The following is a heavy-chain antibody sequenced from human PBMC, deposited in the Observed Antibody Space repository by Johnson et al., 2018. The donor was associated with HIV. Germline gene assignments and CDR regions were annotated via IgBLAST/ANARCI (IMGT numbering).Heavy chain of an antibody. CDR2: INWNGGRT. CDR1: GFTVSSNY. CDR3: ARDRRYYGSGSYGGAFDI. J-gene: IGHJ3*02. D-gene: IGHD3-10*01. V-gene: IGHV3-20*04. Sequence: VQLVESGGGLVQPGGSLRLSCAASGFTVSSNYMSWVRQAPGKGLEWVSTINWNGGRTGYADSVKGRFTISRDNAKNSLYLQMNSLRAEDTALYYCARDRRYYGSGSYGGAFDIWGQGTMVTVSS.